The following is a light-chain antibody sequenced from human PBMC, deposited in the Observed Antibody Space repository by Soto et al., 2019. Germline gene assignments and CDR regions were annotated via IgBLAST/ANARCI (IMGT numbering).Light chain of an antibody. CDR2: GAS. V-gene: IGKV1-12*01. CDR1: QVISW. CDR3: QQADSFPLT. Sequence: DIQMTQSPSSVSASVGDRVTITCRASQVISWVVWYQQKPGKAPNLLISGASSLQSGATSRFRGSGSGTDFPLTISSLQPEDFATYYCQQADSFPLTFGGGTKVEIK. J-gene: IGKJ4*01.